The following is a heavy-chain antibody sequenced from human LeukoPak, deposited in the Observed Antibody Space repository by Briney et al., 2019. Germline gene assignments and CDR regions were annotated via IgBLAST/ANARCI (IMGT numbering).Heavy chain of an antibody. CDR3: AIGPLRGVRGLVP. CDR2: MNPSSGNT. D-gene: IGHD3-10*01. Sequence: ASVKVSCKASGYTFSSSDINWVRQATGQGLEWMGWMNPSSGNTGYAQKFQGRVTMTRNTSISTAYMELSSLRSEDTAVYYCAIGPLRGVRGLVPWGQGTLVTVSS. V-gene: IGHV1-8*01. CDR1: GYTFSSSD. J-gene: IGHJ5*02.